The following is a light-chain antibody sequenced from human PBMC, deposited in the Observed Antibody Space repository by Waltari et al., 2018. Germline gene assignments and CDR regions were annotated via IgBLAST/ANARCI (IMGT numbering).Light chain of an antibody. J-gene: IGLJ3*02. V-gene: IGLV1-44*01. CDR1: NSNIGSNT. Sequence: QSALTQPPSASGTPGQRVTMSCSGSNSNIGSNTVHWYQQFPGTAPKLLIYSNDQRPSGVPDRVSGSKSGTSASLAISGLQSEDEADYYCAAWDDSLNGWVFGGGTKLTVL. CDR2: SND. CDR3: AAWDDSLNGWV.